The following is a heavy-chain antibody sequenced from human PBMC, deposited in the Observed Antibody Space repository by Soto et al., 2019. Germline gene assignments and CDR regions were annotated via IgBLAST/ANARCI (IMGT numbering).Heavy chain of an antibody. V-gene: IGHV1-69*01. D-gene: IGHD2-15*01. CDR1: GGTFSTYG. Sequence: QVQLVQSGAEVKKPGSSVKVSCKSSGGTFSTYGFFWVRQAPGQGLEWMGGIIPIFGTTNYAQKFQDRVTITTAESTSTVYMDLTTLKSEDTAVYYCARGGVRVFYSPRRIDTWGQGTLVTVSS. J-gene: IGHJ5*02. CDR3: ARGGVRVFYSPRRIDT. CDR2: IIPIFGTT.